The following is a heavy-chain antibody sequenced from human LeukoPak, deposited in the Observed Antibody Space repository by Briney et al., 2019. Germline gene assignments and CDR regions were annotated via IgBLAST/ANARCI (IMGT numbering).Heavy chain of an antibody. J-gene: IGHJ5*02. CDR3: ARADPPYHSLAVAAWFGH. Sequence: PGGSLRLSCAASGFNFNTYSMAWVRQAPGKGLDWVSYISSSSSTMYYADSVKGRFTISRDNRKNSLYLQMNSLRAEDTAIYYCARADPPYHSLAVAAWFGHWGQGALVTVSS. V-gene: IGHV3-48*04. D-gene: IGHD2-15*01. CDR1: GFNFNTYS. CDR2: ISSSSSTM.